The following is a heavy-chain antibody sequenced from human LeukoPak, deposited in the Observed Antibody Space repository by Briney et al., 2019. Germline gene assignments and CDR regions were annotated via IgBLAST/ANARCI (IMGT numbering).Heavy chain of an antibody. V-gene: IGHV4-61*05. CDR1: GGSTSSTIYY. Sequence: SETLSLTCTVSGGSTSSTIYYWGWIRQPPGKGLEWIGYIYYSGSTNYNPSLKSRVTISVDTSKNQFSLKLSSVTAADTAVYYCARVVVPAATWYFDLWGRGTLVTVSS. CDR2: IYYSGST. CDR3: ARVVVPAATWYFDL. D-gene: IGHD2-2*01. J-gene: IGHJ2*01.